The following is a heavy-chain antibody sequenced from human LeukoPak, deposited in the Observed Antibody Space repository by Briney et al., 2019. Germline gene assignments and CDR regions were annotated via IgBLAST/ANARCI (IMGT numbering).Heavy chain of an antibody. J-gene: IGHJ4*02. D-gene: IGHD3-10*01. CDR2: IGTKSNNYAT. V-gene: IGHV3-73*01. CDR1: GFIFSDST. Sequence: GGSLRLSCAPSGFIFSDSTLHWVRQASGKGPEWVGRIGTKSNNYATKYADSVRGRFTISRDDSKNTAYLQMNSLKIEDTAMYYCTRGRYGSGSFDYWGQGTLVTVSP. CDR3: TRGRYGSGSFDY.